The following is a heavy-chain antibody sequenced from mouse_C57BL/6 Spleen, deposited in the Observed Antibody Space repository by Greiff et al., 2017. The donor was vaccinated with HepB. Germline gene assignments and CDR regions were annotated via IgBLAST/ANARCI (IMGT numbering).Heavy chain of an antibody. CDR3: ARRGYYGSSPWFAY. CDR1: GYTFPDYN. CDR2: INPNNGGT. J-gene: IGHJ3*01. D-gene: IGHD1-1*01. V-gene: IGHV1-18*01. Sequence: EVQLQQSGPELVKPGASVKIPCKASGYTFPDYNMDWVKQSHGKSLEWIGDINPNNGGTIYNQKFKGKATLTVDKSSSTAYMELRSLTSEDTAVYYCARRGYYGSSPWFAYWGQGTLVTVSA.